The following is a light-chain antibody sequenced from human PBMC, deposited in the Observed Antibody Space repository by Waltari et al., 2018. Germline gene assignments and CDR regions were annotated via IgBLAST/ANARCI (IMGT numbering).Light chain of an antibody. CDR2: KAS. CDR3: LQYNTYSA. J-gene: IGKJ3*01. CDR1: QSISSW. V-gene: IGKV1-5*03. Sequence: DIQMTQSPSTLSASVGDRVTITCLASQSISSWVAWYQQKPGTAPKLLIYKASTLETGVPSRFSGSGFGTEFTLTISRLQPDDFATYYCLQYNTYSAFGPGTKVDI.